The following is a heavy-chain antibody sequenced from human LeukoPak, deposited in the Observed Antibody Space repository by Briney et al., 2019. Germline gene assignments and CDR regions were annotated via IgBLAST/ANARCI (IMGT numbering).Heavy chain of an antibody. CDR2: SYYSGST. V-gene: IGHV4-59*01. CDR3: ARVQQQLLPFDY. D-gene: IGHD6-13*01. J-gene: IGHJ4*02. CDR1: GGSISSNY. Sequence: KPSETLSLTCSVSGGSISSNYWSWIRQPPGKGLEWIGNSYYSGSTNYNPSLKSRVTISVDTSKNQFSLKLSSVTAADTAVYYCARVQQQLLPFDYWGRGILVTVSS.